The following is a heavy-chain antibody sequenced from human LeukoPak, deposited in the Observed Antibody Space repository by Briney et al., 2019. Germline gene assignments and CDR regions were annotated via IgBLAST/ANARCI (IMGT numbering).Heavy chain of an antibody. CDR3: ARGSPGIAAAGNFDY. CDR1: GYTFTSNG. V-gene: IGHV1-18*01. Sequence: ASVKVSCKASGYTFTSNGISWVRQAPGQGLEWMGWISAYNGNTNYAQKLQGRVTMTTDTSTSTAYMELRSLRSDDTAVYYCARGSPGIAAAGNFDYWGQGTLVTVSS. CDR2: ISAYNGNT. D-gene: IGHD6-13*01. J-gene: IGHJ4*02.